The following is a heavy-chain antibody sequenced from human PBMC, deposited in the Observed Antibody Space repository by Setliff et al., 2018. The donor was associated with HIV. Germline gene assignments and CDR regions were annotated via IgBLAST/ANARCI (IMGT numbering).Heavy chain of an antibody. CDR1: GFTFSNYW. D-gene: IGHD3-3*01. Sequence: PGGSLRLSCAASGFTFSNYWMSWVRQAPGKGLEWVANIKQDGSAKYYVDSVKGRFTISRDNAQNSLDLQMNSLRAEDTAVYYCASVSDFWSVSFGYWGQGALVTVSS. J-gene: IGHJ4*02. CDR3: ASVSDFWSVSFGY. CDR2: IKQDGSAK. V-gene: IGHV3-7*03.